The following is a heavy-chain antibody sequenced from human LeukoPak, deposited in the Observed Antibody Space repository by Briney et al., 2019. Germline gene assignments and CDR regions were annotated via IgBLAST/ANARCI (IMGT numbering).Heavy chain of an antibody. D-gene: IGHD6-19*01. Sequence: SETLSLTCAVYGGSFSGYYWSWIRQPPGKGLEWIGEINHSGSTNYNPSLKSRVTISVDTSKNQFSLKLSSVTAADTAVYYCARLEPGKEAVAGTVDYWGQGTLVTVSS. CDR2: INHSGST. CDR1: GGSFSGYY. V-gene: IGHV4-34*01. J-gene: IGHJ4*02. CDR3: ARLEPGKEAVAGTVDY.